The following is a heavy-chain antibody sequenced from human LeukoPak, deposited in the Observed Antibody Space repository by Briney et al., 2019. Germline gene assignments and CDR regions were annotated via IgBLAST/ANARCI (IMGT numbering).Heavy chain of an antibody. J-gene: IGHJ3*02. D-gene: IGHD5-18*01. CDR1: GFTFSSYS. Sequence: GGSLRLSCAASGFTFSSYSMNWVRQAPGKGLEWVSSISSSSSYIYYADSVKGRFTISRDNAKNSLYLQMNSLRAEDTAVYYCARCRWIQLWSDAFDIWGQGTMVTVSS. CDR2: ISSSSSYI. CDR3: ARCRWIQLWSDAFDI. V-gene: IGHV3-21*01.